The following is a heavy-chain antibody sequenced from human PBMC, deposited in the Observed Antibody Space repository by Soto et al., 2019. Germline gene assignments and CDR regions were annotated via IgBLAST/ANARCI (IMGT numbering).Heavy chain of an antibody. J-gene: IGHJ4*02. CDR3: ARDLEQWLAKESY. CDR1: GFTFSSYA. V-gene: IGHV3-30-3*01. Sequence: GGSLRLSCAASGFTFSSYAMHWVRQAPGKGLEWVAVISYDGSNKYYADYVKGRFTISRDNSKNTLYLQMNNLRAEDTDVYYCARDLEQWLAKESYWGQGTLVTVSS. CDR2: ISYDGSNK. D-gene: IGHD6-19*01.